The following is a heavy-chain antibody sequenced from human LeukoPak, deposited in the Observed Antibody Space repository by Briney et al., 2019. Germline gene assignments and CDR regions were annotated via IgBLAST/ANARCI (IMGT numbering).Heavy chain of an antibody. V-gene: IGHV4-39*01. CDR1: GGSISSSSYY. Sequence: SETLSLACTVSGGSISSSSYYWGWIRQPPGKGLEWIGSIYYSGSTYYNPSLKSRVTISVDTSKNQFSLKLSSVTAADTAVYYCARLRRDGYNYQLDYWGQGTLVTVSS. CDR3: ARLRRDGYNYQLDY. CDR2: IYYSGST. J-gene: IGHJ4*02. D-gene: IGHD5-24*01.